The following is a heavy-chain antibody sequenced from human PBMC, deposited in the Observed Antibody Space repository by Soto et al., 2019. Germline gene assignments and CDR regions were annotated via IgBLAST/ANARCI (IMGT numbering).Heavy chain of an antibody. V-gene: IGHV1-3*01. J-gene: IGHJ3*02. Sequence: ASVKVSCKASGYTFTSYAMHWVRQAPGQRLEWMGWINAGNGNTKYSQKFQGRVTITRDTSASTAYMELSSLRSEDTAVYYCARRCLGAAAGTWAFDIWGQGTMVTVSS. CDR3: ARRCLGAAAGTWAFDI. CDR2: INAGNGNT. CDR1: GYTFTSYA. D-gene: IGHD6-13*01.